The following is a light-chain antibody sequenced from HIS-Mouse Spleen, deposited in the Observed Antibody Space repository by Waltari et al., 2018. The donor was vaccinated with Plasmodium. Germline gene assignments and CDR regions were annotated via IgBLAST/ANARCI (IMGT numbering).Light chain of an antibody. Sequence: QSALTQPASVSGSPGQSITLSCTGTSSDVAGYNYVSWYQQHPGKAPKLMIYNVSNRPSGVSNRFSGSKSGNTASLTISGLQAEDEADYYCSSYTSSSTRVFGGGTKLTVL. CDR1: SSDVAGYNY. V-gene: IGLV2-14*03. J-gene: IGLJ3*02. CDR2: NVS. CDR3: SSYTSSSTRV.